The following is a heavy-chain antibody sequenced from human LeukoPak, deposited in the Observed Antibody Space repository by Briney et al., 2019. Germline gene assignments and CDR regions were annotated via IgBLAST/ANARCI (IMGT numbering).Heavy chain of an antibody. Sequence: PGGSLRLSCAASGFTFSNAWMSWVRQAPGQGLEWVGRIKHEADGGATHYAASVEGRFTISRDDSQNTLYLQMNSLKIEDAAVYYCTRAGKPPYFDYWGQGTLVIVSS. CDR2: IKHEADGGAT. CDR1: GFTFSNAW. J-gene: IGHJ4*02. V-gene: IGHV3-15*01. CDR3: TRAGKPPYFDY.